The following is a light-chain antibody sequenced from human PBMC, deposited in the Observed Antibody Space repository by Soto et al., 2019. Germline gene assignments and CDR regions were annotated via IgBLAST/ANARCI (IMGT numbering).Light chain of an antibody. Sequence: QSVLTQPPSVSGAPGQRVTISCTGSSSNIGAGYDVHWYQQLPGTAPKLLIYGNSNRPSGVPDRFSGSKSGTSASLAITGLQAEDEADYYCQSYDSSLSGYVXXXGGXKXTVL. J-gene: IGLJ2*01. CDR3: QSYDSSLSGYVX. CDR2: GNS. V-gene: IGLV1-40*01. CDR1: SSNIGAGYD.